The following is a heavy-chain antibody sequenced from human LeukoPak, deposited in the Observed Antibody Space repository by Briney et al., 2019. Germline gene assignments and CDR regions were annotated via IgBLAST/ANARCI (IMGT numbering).Heavy chain of an antibody. V-gene: IGHV3-23*01. CDR1: GFTFSTYA. J-gene: IGHJ4*02. CDR3: AKTMEQQLIFYFDY. Sequence: GGSLRLSCVVSGFTFSTYAMSWVRQAPGKGLEWVSGIGGSGGDTYYADSVKGRFTISRDNSKNTLYLQMNSLRAEDTAVYYCAKTMEQQLIFYFDYWGQGALVTVSS. D-gene: IGHD6-13*01. CDR2: IGGSGGDT.